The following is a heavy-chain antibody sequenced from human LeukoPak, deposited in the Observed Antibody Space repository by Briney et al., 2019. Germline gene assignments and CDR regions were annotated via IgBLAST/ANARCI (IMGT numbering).Heavy chain of an antibody. Sequence: GGSLRLSCAASGFTFSSYGMHWVRQAPGKGLEWVAVISYDGSNKYYADSVKGRFTISRDNSKNTLYLQMNSLRAEDTAVYYCAKSLSGACYFDYWGQGTLVTVSS. V-gene: IGHV3-30*18. CDR1: GFTFSSYG. CDR2: ISYDGSNK. J-gene: IGHJ4*02. CDR3: AKSLSGACYFDY. D-gene: IGHD1-26*01.